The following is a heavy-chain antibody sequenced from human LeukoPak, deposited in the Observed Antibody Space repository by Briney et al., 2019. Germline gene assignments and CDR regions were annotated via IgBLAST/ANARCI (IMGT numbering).Heavy chain of an antibody. CDR3: AAGLGDTSGYYYVFGLS. CDR2: IVVGSGNT. J-gene: IGHJ4*02. V-gene: IGHV1-58*01. Sequence: ASVKVSCKASGFTFTSSAVQWVRQARGQRLEWIGWIVVGSGNTNYAQKFQERVTITRDMSTSTAYMELSGLRSEDTAVYYCAAGLGDTSGYYYVFGLSWGQGTLVTVSS. D-gene: IGHD3-22*01. CDR1: GFTFTSSA.